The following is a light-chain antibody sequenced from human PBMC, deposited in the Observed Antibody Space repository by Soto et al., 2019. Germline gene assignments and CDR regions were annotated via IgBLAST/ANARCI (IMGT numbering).Light chain of an antibody. CDR3: KQSRNWPRT. Sequence: EIVMTQSPDTLSVSPGEGATLSCRVSQSIRSNLAWYQQRPGQAPRLLMYGASTRADGIPARFSGSGSGTGFTLTISSLQSEDFAVYYCKQSRNWPRTFGQGTKVDIK. CDR2: GAS. V-gene: IGKV3-15*01. J-gene: IGKJ1*01. CDR1: QSIRSN.